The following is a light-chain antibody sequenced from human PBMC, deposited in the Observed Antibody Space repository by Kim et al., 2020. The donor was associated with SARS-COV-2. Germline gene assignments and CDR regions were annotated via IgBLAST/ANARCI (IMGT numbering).Light chain of an antibody. Sequence: DTQLTQSPSFLSASVGDRVTITCRASQDIRRSLAWYQQKPGKAPELLISDASTLRGGAPSRFSGTGSGAGFTLTINSLQPEDFATYYCQQIYSYPLTFGGGTKVDIK. J-gene: IGKJ4*01. V-gene: IGKV1-9*01. CDR3: QQIYSYPLT. CDR2: DAS. CDR1: QDIRRS.